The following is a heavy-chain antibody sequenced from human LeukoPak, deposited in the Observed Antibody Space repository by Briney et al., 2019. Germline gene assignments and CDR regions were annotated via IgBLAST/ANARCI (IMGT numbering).Heavy chain of an antibody. Sequence: GGSLRLSCAASGFTFNNYWMHWVRQALGMGLVWVSSIRFDGGDTAYADSAKGRFTISRDNAKNTMFLQMNNLRAEDTAVYYCAKEIDGFDVWGQGTLVTVSS. J-gene: IGHJ3*01. CDR1: GFTFNNYW. CDR3: AKEIDGFDV. V-gene: IGHV3-74*01. CDR2: IRFDGGDT.